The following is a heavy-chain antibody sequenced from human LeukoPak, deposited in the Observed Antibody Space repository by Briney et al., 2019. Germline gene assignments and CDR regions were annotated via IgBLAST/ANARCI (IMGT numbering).Heavy chain of an antibody. CDR3: ARDKSQYCSSTRYSNYECNRSHWFDP. CDR1: GGSISSYY. V-gene: IGHV4-59*01. CDR2: IYYSGST. J-gene: IGHJ5*02. D-gene: IGHD2-2*01. Sequence: SETLSLTCTVSGGSISSYYWSWIRQPPGKGLEWIGYIYYSGSTNYNPSLKSRVTISVDTSKNQFSLKLSSVTAADTAVYYCARDKSQYCSSTRYSNYECNRSHWFDPWGQGTLVTVSS.